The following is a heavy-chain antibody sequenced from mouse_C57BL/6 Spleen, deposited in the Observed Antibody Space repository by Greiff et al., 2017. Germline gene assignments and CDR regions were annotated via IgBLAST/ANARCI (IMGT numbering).Heavy chain of an antibody. CDR3: NYYGSHLYAMDY. V-gene: IGHV1-4*01. D-gene: IGHD1-1*01. CDR1: GYTFTSYT. CDR2: INPSSGYT. Sequence: QVQLKESGAELARPGASVKMSCKASGYTFTSYTMHWVKQRPGQGLEWIGYINPSSGYTKYNQKFKDKATLTADKSSSTAYMQLSSLTSEDSAVYYCNYYGSHLYAMDYWGQGTSVTVSS. J-gene: IGHJ4*01.